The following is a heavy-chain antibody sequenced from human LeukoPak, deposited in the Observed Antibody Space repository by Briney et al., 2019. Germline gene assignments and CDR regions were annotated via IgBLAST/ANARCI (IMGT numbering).Heavy chain of an antibody. V-gene: IGHV3-15*01. CDR1: GFTFSNAW. CDR3: TRVEMATRRVFYYFDY. J-gene: IGHJ4*02. CDR2: IKSKTDGGAT. D-gene: IGHD5-24*01. Sequence: GGSLRLSCAVSGFTFSNAWMSWVRQAPGKGLEWVGRIKSKTDGGATDYAAPVKGRFTISRDDSKSTLYLQMNSLKTEDTAVYYCTRVEMATRRVFYYFDYWGQGTLVTVSS.